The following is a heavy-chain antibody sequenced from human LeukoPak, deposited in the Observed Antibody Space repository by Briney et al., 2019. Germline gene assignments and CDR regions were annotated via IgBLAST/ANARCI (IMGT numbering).Heavy chain of an antibody. V-gene: IGHV1-8*01. CDR1: GYTFTTYD. Sequence: GASVKVSCMASGYTFTTYDINWVRQATGQGLEWMGWMNPNSGNTGYTQKFQGRVTMTRNTSISTAYMELSSLRSEDTAVYYCARGRGSGHKEYWFDPWGQGTLVTVSS. D-gene: IGHD6-19*01. CDR2: MNPNSGNT. J-gene: IGHJ5*02. CDR3: ARGRGSGHKEYWFDP.